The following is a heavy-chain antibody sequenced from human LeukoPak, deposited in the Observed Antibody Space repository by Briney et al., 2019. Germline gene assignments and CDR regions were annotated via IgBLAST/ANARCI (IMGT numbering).Heavy chain of an antibody. V-gene: IGHV1-2*02. D-gene: IGHD3-9*01. J-gene: IGHJ4*02. Sequence: ASVKVSCKASGYTFTGYYVHWMRQAPGQGLEWMGWINPNSGGTNYAQKFQGRVTMTRDTSISTAYMELSRLRSDDTAVYYCARDRLTHYDILTGIDYWGQGTLVTVSS. CDR3: ARDRLTHYDILTGIDY. CDR1: GYTFTGYY. CDR2: INPNSGGT.